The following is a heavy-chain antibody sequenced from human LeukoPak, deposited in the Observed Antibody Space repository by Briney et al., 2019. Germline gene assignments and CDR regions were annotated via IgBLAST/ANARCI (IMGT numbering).Heavy chain of an antibody. D-gene: IGHD6-13*01. CDR2: ISAYNGNT. J-gene: IGHJ5*02. CDR1: GYTFTSYG. CDR3: ARVLGIAAAGRGNWFDP. Sequence: ASVKVSCKASGYTFTSYGISWVRQAPGQGLEWMGWISAYNGNTNYAQKLQGRVTMTTDTSTSTAYMELRRLRSDDTAVYYCARVLGIAAAGRGNWFDPWRQGTLVTVSS. V-gene: IGHV1-18*01.